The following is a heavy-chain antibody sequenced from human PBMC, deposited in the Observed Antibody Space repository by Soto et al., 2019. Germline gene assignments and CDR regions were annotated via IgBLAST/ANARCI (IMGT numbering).Heavy chain of an antibody. D-gene: IGHD2-15*01. J-gene: IGHJ3*02. CDR2: ISSNGGST. Sequence: GGSLRLSCAASGFTFSSYAMHWVRQAPGKGLEYVSAISSNGGSTYYANSVKGRFTISRDNSKNTLYLQMGSLRAEDMAVYYCASWCSGGSCYADAFDIWGQGTMVTVSS. CDR3: ASWCSGGSCYADAFDI. CDR1: GFTFSSYA. V-gene: IGHV3-64*01.